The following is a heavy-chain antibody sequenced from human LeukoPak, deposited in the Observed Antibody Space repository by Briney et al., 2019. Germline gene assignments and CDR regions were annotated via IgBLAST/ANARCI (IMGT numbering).Heavy chain of an antibody. CDR1: GDXVSSNSAA. CDR2: TYYRSKWFN. Sequence: SQTLSLTCAISGDXVSSNSAAWNWIKQSPSRGLEWLGRTYYRSKWFNDYAASVRSRITIKPDTPNNQFTLQLNSVTPEDTAMYFCARSKGHLDSWGQGTLVTVSS. V-gene: IGHV6-1*01. J-gene: IGHJ4*02. CDR3: ARSKGHLDS.